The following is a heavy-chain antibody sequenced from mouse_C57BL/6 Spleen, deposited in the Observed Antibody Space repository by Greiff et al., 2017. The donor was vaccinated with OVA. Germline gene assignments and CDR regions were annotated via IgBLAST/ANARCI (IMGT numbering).Heavy chain of an antibody. CDR1: GFTFSDYY. CDR2: ISNGGGST. CDR3: ARHGGIGGYFDY. V-gene: IGHV5-12*01. Sequence: EVKLMESGGGLVQPGGSLKLSCAASGFTFSDYYMYWVRQTPEKRLEWVAYISNGGGSTYYPDTVKGRFTISRDNAKNTLYLQMSRLKSEDTAMYYCARHGGIGGYFDYWGQGTTLTVSS. J-gene: IGHJ2*01.